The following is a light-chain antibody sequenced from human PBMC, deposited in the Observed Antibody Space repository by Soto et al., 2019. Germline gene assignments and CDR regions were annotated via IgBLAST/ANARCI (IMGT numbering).Light chain of an antibody. CDR3: SSYTGSAALVI. Sequence: QSALTQPASVSGSLGQSITISCTGTSIDVGGYNYVSWYQQHAGQAPKLLIYDVSHRPSGISYRFSGSKSGNTASLTISGLQAEDEADYSCSSYTGSAALVIFGGGTKVTVL. J-gene: IGLJ2*01. V-gene: IGLV2-14*03. CDR2: DVS. CDR1: SIDVGGYNY.